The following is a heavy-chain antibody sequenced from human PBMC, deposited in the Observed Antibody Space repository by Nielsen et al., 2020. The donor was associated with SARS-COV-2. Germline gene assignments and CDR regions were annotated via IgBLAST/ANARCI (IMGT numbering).Heavy chain of an antibody. Sequence: GGSLRLSCAASGFTFSSYAMSWVRQAPGKGLEWVAIISYDGTTRYNEHSAKGRFTISRDNSRHTLFLQMNNLRVQDTAVYYCARETEDSASSWFEFWGQGVLVTVSS. CDR2: ISYDGTTR. CDR3: ARETEDSASSWFEF. V-gene: IGHV3-30*04. CDR1: GFTFSSYA. D-gene: IGHD6-13*01. J-gene: IGHJ5*01.